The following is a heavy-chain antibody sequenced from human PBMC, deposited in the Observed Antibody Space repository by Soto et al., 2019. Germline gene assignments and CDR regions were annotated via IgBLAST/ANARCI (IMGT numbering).Heavy chain of an antibody. J-gene: IGHJ4*02. CDR2: IKSKTDGGTT. Sequence: PGGSLRLSCAASGFTFSNAWMSWVRQAPGKGLEWVGRIKSKTDGGTTDYAAPVKGRFTISRDDSKNTLYLQMNSLKTEDTAVYYCTTDVVAGLSGVLAYWGQGTLVTVSS. D-gene: IGHD6-19*01. V-gene: IGHV3-15*01. CDR1: GFTFSNAW. CDR3: TTDVVAGLSGVLAY.